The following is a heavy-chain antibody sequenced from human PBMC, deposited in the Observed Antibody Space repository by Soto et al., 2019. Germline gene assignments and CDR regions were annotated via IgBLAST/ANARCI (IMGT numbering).Heavy chain of an antibody. CDR3: AHSSRNWKYGSDWFDP. Sequence: VPTLVNPTQTLTLTCTFSGFSLRTSGVGVGWIRQPPGKALEWLALIYWNDDKRYSPSLKSRLTITKDTSKNQVVLTMTNMDPVEKATYYCAHSSRNWKYGSDWFDPCGQGNLVTVSA. CDR2: IYWNDDK. CDR1: GFSLRTSGVG. V-gene: IGHV2-5*01. J-gene: IGHJ5*02. D-gene: IGHD1-7*01.